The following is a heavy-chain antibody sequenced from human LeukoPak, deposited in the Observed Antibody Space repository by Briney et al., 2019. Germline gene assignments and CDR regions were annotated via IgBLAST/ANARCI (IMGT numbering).Heavy chain of an antibody. CDR2: FDPEDGET. V-gene: IGHV1-24*01. CDR1: GYTLTDLS. D-gene: IGHD1-26*01. J-gene: IGHJ5*02. Sequence: SVKVSCKVSGYTLTDLSMHWVRQAPGKGLEWMGGFDPEDGETIYAQKFQGRVTMTEDTSTDTAYMELSSLRSEDTAVYYCATVSYRFNWFDPWGQGTLVTVSS. CDR3: ATVSYRFNWFDP.